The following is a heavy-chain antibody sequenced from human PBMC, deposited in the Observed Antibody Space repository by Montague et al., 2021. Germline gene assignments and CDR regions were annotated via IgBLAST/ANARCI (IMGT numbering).Heavy chain of an antibody. Sequence: PALVKPTQTLTLTCNFSGFSLNTRAVFVGWIRQPPGKALEWLALIYWNDEKLYSPSLKGRLTISKDTSKNQVVLTLTNAHPVDTATYYCARHHSGCYSDLDDWGQGTLVTVSS. CDR1: GFSLNTRAVF. V-gene: IGHV2-5*01. CDR3: ARHHSGCYSDLDD. D-gene: IGHD6-19*01. CDR2: IYWNDEK. J-gene: IGHJ4*02.